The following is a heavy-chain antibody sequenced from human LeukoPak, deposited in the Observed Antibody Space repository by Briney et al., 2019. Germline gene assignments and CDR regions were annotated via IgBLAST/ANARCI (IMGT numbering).Heavy chain of an antibody. D-gene: IGHD1-26*01. CDR3: ARYRGSYSD. CDR2: IYISGST. Sequence: PSETLSLTCTVSGGSLSTYYWTWIRPPAGKGLEWIGRIYISGSTNNNPSLKSRVTMSVDTSKNQFSLKLSSVSAADTAVYYCARYRGSYSDWGQGILVTVSS. CDR1: GGSLSTYY. J-gene: IGHJ4*02. V-gene: IGHV4-4*07.